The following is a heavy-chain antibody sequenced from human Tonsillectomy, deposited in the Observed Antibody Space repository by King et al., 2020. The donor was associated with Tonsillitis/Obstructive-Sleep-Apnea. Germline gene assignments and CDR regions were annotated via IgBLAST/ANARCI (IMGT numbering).Heavy chain of an antibody. Sequence: VQLVESGGGVVQPGRSLRLSCAASGFIFSSYGMHWVRHAPGKGLEWVALIWYDGSHKYYADSVKGRFTVSRDISKNTLYLQMNSLRAKDTAVYYCARDPTTATSQYYFYYMDVWGKGTTVTVSS. CDR1: GFIFSSYG. CDR3: ARDPTTATSQYYFYYMDV. J-gene: IGHJ6*03. V-gene: IGHV3-33*01. D-gene: IGHD4-11*01. CDR2: IWYDGSHK.